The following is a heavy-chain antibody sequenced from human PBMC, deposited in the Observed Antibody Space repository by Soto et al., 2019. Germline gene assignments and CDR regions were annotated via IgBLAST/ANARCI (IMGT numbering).Heavy chain of an antibody. CDR3: AKDPAAVSYYYDSSGYFDY. CDR2: ISGSGGST. J-gene: IGHJ4*02. CDR1: GFTFSSYA. V-gene: IGHV3-23*01. D-gene: IGHD3-22*01. Sequence: GSLRLSCAASGFTFSSYAMSWVRQAPGKGLEWVSAISGSGGSTYYADSVKGRFTISRDNSKNTLYLQMNSLRAEDTAVYYCAKDPAAVSYYYDSSGYFDYWGQGTLVTVSS.